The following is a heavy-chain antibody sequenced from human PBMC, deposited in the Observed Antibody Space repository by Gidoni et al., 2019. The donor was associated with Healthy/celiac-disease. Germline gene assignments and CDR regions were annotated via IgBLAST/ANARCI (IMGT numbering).Heavy chain of an antibody. Sequence: QVQLVESGGVVVQPGRSLRRSWEASGFTFSSYGMHWVRQAPGKGLEGVAVIWYDGSNKYYADSVKGRFTISRDNSKNTLYLQMNSLRAEDTAVYYCARDNQAYFDYWGQGTLVTVSS. CDR3: ARDNQAYFDY. CDR1: GFTFSSYG. D-gene: IGHD2-2*01. CDR2: IWYDGSNK. J-gene: IGHJ4*02. V-gene: IGHV3-33*01.